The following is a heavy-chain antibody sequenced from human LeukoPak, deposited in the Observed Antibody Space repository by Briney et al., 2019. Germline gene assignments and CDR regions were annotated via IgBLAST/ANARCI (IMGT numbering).Heavy chain of an antibody. V-gene: IGHV3-21*01. CDR2: ISSSNNYV. CDR1: GFTFSNYN. Sequence: GGSLRLSCAASGFTFSNYNMNWVRRAPGKGLEWVSSISSSNNYVYYADSVKGRFTIPRDNAKNSLYLQMNSLRAEDTAVYYCARRSPNYYFDYWGQGTPVTVSS. CDR3: ARRSPNYYFDY. J-gene: IGHJ4*02.